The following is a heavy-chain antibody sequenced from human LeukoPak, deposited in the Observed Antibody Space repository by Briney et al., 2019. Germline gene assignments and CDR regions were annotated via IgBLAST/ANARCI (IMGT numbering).Heavy chain of an antibody. CDR2: IYTSGST. D-gene: IGHD2-2*01. CDR1: GGSISSGSYY. Sequence: PSETLSLTCTVSGGSISSGSYYWSWIRQPAGKGLEWIGRIYTSGSTNYNPSLKSRVTISVDTSKNQFSLKLSSVTAADTAVYYCAREGAWGNYCSSTSCPIPYWGQGTLVTVSS. J-gene: IGHJ4*02. V-gene: IGHV4-61*02. CDR3: AREGAWGNYCSSTSCPIPY.